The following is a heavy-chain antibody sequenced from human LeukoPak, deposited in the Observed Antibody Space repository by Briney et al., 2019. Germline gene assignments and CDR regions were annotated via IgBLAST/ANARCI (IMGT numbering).Heavy chain of an antibody. CDR2: IRYDGSNK. CDR3: ASYMVRGVKRAFDI. J-gene: IGHJ3*02. CDR1: GFTFSSYG. V-gene: IGHV3-30*02. Sequence: GGSLRLSCAASGFTFSSYGMHWVRQAPGKGLEWVAFIRYDGSNKYYADSVKGRFTISRDNSKNTLYLQMNSLRAEDTAVYYCASYMVRGVKRAFDIWGQGTMVTVSS. D-gene: IGHD3-10*01.